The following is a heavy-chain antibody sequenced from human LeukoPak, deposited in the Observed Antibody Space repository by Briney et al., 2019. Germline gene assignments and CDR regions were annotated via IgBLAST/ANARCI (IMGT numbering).Heavy chain of an antibody. Sequence: PSETLSLTCTVSGGSISSDYWSWIRQPAGKGLEWIGRIYTSGSANYNPSLKSRVTISVDTSKNQFSLKLSSVTAADTAVYYCARGADSSGYYSIFYFDYWGQGTLVTVSS. CDR3: ARGADSSGYYSIFYFDY. CDR2: IYTSGSA. CDR1: GGSISSDY. D-gene: IGHD3-22*01. V-gene: IGHV4-4*07. J-gene: IGHJ4*02.